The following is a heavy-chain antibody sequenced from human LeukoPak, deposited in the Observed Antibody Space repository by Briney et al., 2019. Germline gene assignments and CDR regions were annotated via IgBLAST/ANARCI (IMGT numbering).Heavy chain of an antibody. Sequence: PGGSLRLSCAASGVTFSDNYVNWIRQAPGKGLEWVSSISSSSSYIYYADSVKGRFTISRDNAKNSLYLQMNSLRAEDTAVYYCARGLEADITGTTFAFDIWGQGTMVTVSS. D-gene: IGHD1-7*01. V-gene: IGHV3-21*01. J-gene: IGHJ3*02. CDR2: ISSSSSYI. CDR1: GVTFSDNY. CDR3: ARGLEADITGTTFAFDI.